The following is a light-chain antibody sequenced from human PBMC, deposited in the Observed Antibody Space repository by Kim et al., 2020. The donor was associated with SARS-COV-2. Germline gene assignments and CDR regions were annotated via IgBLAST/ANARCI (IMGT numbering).Light chain of an antibody. CDR2: SNN. CDR3: AAWDDSLNGFYV. V-gene: IGLV1-44*01. J-gene: IGLJ1*01. CDR1: SSNIGSNN. Sequence: QAVVTQPPSASGTPGQRVTISCSGSSSNIGSNNVNWYQKFPGTAPKVLIYSNNQRPSGVPDRFSGSKSGTSASLAISGLQSEDEADYYCAAWDDSLNGFYVFGTGTKVTVL.